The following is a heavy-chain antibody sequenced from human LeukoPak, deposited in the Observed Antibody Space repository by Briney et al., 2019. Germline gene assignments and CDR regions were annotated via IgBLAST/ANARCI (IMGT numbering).Heavy chain of an antibody. CDR2: ISGVSGDT. V-gene: IGHV3-23*01. CDR1: GFTFSSHA. Sequence: PGGSLRLSCAASGFTFSSHAMSWVRQAPEKGMEWVSAISGVSGDTYDADSVKGRFTISRDNSKNTLYLQMDSLRAEDTALYYCAKDRSGGDAFDVWGQGTMVTVSS. CDR3: AKDRSGGDAFDV. D-gene: IGHD3-10*01. J-gene: IGHJ3*01.